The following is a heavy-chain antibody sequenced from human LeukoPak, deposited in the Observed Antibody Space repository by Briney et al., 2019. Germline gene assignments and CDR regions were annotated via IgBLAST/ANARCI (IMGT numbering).Heavy chain of an antibody. Sequence: SETLSLTCTVSGGSISSYYWSWIRQPPGKGLEWIGYIYYSGSSNYNPSLKSRVTISVDTSKNQFSLKLSSVTAADTAVYYCAREPGRGLWFDYWGQGTLVTVSS. CDR2: IYYSGSS. D-gene: IGHD5-18*01. J-gene: IGHJ4*02. V-gene: IGHV4-59*01. CDR3: AREPGRGLWFDY. CDR1: GGSISSYY.